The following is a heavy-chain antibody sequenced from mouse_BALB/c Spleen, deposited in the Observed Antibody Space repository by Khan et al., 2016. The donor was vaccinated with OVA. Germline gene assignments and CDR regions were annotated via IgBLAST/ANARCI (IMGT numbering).Heavy chain of an antibody. CDR2: IWAGGST. V-gene: IGHV2-9*02. J-gene: IGHJ2*01. Sequence: VQLVESGPGLVAPSQSLSITCTVSGFSLTSYGVHWVRQPPGKGLEWLGVIWAGGSTNYNSALMSRLSISKDNSKSQVFLKKKSLQTDDTAMYYCDRLEDIWGQGTTLTVSS. CDR3: DRLEDI. CDR1: GFSLTSYG. D-gene: IGHD1-3*01.